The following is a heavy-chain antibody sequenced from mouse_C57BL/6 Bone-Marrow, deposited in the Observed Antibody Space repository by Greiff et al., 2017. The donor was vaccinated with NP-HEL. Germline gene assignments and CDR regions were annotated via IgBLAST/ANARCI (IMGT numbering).Heavy chain of an antibody. CDR3: AKLRLRRPNWYFDV. J-gene: IGHJ1*03. CDR1: GFSFTSYG. D-gene: IGHD2-4*01. Sequence: VKLLESGPGLVQPSQSLSITCTVSGFSFTSYGVHWVRQPPGKGLEWLGVIWSGGSTDYHGAFISRLSISEDNSKSQVFFKMNSLQADDTAIYYCAKLRLRRPNWYFDVWGTGTTVTVSS. CDR2: IWSGGST. V-gene: IGHV2-4*01.